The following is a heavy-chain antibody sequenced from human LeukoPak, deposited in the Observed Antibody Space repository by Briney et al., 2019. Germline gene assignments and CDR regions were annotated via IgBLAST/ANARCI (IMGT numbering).Heavy chain of an antibody. Sequence: PSETLSIPSTDPGGSISSHYWSWIRQPPGKGLEWIGYIYYSGSTNYNPSLKSRVTISVDTSKNQFSLKLSSVTAADTAVYYCARVTFVYDFWSGYRKYYYYMDVWGKGTTVTVSS. CDR2: IYYSGST. D-gene: IGHD3-3*01. CDR1: GGSISSHY. V-gene: IGHV4-59*11. CDR3: ARVTFVYDFWSGYRKYYYYMDV. J-gene: IGHJ6*03.